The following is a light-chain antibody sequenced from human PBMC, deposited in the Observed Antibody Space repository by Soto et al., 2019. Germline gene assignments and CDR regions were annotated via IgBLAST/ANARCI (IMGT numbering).Light chain of an antibody. J-gene: IGKJ1*01. CDR2: DAS. Sequence: IALTQSPATLSLSPGDKATLACLASQGVRGWLAWYQQKPGKAPRLLIFDASYLGSGIPSRFSGSGYETDFTLTISSLEPEDFAVYYCHQCSSGPQTFGQGTKVDIK. CDR3: HQCSSGPQT. CDR1: QGVRGW. V-gene: IGKV3-11*01.